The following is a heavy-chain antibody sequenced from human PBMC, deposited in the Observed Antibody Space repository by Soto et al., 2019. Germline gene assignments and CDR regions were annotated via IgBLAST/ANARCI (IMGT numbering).Heavy chain of an antibody. V-gene: IGHV4-39*01. CDR3: ARHRRDKNYFEY. Sequence: PSETLSLTCIVSGGSISGSDFYWGWIRQPPGKGLEWIANIYYSGSTYYNPSLKSRVTISVDTSKNQFSLKLSSVTAADTDVYYCARHRRDKNYFEYWGQGTLVTVSS. CDR2: IYYSGST. J-gene: IGHJ4*02. D-gene: IGHD2-15*01. CDR1: GGSISGSDFY.